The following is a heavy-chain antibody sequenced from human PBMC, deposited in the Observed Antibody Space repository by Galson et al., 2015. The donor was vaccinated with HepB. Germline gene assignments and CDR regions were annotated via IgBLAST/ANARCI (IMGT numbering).Heavy chain of an antibody. Sequence: SLRLSCAATGFTFGDSAMNWFRQAPGTGLEWIGFIRSKAYGGTAEYAASVKGRFTISRDDSKNIAYLQMNSLKIGDTAVYYCTGKSDSRSSPSWSQGILVSVSS. CDR1: GFTFGDSA. V-gene: IGHV3-49*03. CDR3: TGKSDSRSSPS. J-gene: IGHJ5*02. D-gene: IGHD3-22*01. CDR2: IRSKAYGGTA.